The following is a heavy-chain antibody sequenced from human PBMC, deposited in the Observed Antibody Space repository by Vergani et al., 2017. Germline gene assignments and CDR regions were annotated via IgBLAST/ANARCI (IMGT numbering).Heavy chain of an antibody. V-gene: IGHV1-69*01. Sequence: QVQLVQSGAEVKKPGSSVKVSCKASGGTFSSYAISWVRQAPGQGLEWMGGIIPIFGTANSAQKFQGRVTITADESTSTAYMELSSLRSEDTAVYYCAGYSSGYYRWYFDLWGRGTLVTVSS. J-gene: IGHJ2*01. CDR3: AGYSSGYYRWYFDL. D-gene: IGHD3-22*01. CDR1: GGTFSSYA. CDR2: IIPIFGTA.